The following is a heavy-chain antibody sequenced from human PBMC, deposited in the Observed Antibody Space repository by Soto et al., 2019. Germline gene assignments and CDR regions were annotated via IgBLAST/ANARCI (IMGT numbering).Heavy chain of an antibody. CDR3: ARTRASSSWYGELDC. Sequence: QMQLQESGPGLVKPTETLSLTCTVSGGSISSSSYYWGWIRQPPGKGLEWIGSIYYSGSTYYNPSLKSRVTISVDTSKKQFSLKLSSVTAADTAVYFCARTRASSSWYGELDCWGQGTLVTVSS. V-gene: IGHV4-39*01. J-gene: IGHJ4*02. D-gene: IGHD6-13*01. CDR1: GGSISSSSYY. CDR2: IYYSGST.